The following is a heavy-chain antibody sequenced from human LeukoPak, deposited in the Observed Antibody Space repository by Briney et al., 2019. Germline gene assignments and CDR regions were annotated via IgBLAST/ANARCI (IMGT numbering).Heavy chain of an antibody. V-gene: IGHV4-34*01. CDR2: INHSGST. Sequence: PSETLSLTCAVYGGSFSGYYWSWIRQPSGKGLEWIGEINHSGSTNYNPSLKSRVTISVDTSKNQFSLKLSSVTAADTAVYYCARTRRYCSSTSCYYYYFDYWGQGTLVTVSS. CDR3: ARTRRYCSSTSCYYYYFDY. D-gene: IGHD2-2*01. J-gene: IGHJ4*02. CDR1: GGSFSGYY.